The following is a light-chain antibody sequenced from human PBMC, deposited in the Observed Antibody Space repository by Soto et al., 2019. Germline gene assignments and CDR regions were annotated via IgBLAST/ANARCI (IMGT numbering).Light chain of an antibody. CDR3: VLYMGSGTVL. CDR2: STN. V-gene: IGLV8-61*01. CDR1: SGSVSTGYY. Sequence: QTVVTQEPSFSVSPGGTVTLTCGLSSGSVSTGYYPSWYQQTPGQARRTLIYSTNTRSSGVPDRFSGSILGNKAALTITGAKADDGSDYYCVLYMGSGTVLFGGGTKLTVL. J-gene: IGLJ2*01.